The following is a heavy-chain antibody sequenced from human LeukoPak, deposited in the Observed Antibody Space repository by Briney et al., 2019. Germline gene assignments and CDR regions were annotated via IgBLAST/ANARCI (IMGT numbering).Heavy chain of an antibody. CDR2: ISAYNGNT. CDR3: ARDVLRYFDWLFTTSPFDY. V-gene: IGHV1-18*01. D-gene: IGHD3-9*01. Sequence: ASVKVSCKASGYTFTSYGISWVRQAPGQGLEWMGWISAYNGNTNYTQKLQGRVTMTTDTSTSTAYMELRSLRSDDTAVYYCARDVLRYFDWLFTTSPFDYWGQGTLVTVSS. CDR1: GYTFTSYG. J-gene: IGHJ4*02.